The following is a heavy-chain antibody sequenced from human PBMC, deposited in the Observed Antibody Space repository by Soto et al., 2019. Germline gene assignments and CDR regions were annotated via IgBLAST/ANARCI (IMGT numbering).Heavy chain of an antibody. CDR1: GGSISSSSYY. Sequence: SETLSLTCTVSGGSISSSSYYWGWIHQPPGKGLEWIGEVKDGGSTNYSPSLRGRVSISADTSKNHFSLRLNSVTAADTAVYFCARGQEGIVATHWDQGALVTVSS. CDR3: ARGQEGIVATH. D-gene: IGHD5-12*01. V-gene: IGHV4-39*02. CDR2: VKDGGST. J-gene: IGHJ4*02.